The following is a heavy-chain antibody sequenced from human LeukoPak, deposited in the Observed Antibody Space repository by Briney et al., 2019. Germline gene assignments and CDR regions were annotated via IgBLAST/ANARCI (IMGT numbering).Heavy chain of an antibody. CDR1: GGTFSSYA. CDR3: ARARLYGSGGRSEDYGMDV. CDR2: IIPIFGTA. D-gene: IGHD3-10*01. Sequence: SVKVPCKASGGTFSSYAISWVRQAPGQGLEWMGGIIPIFGTANYAQKFQGRVTITADESTSTAYMELSSLRSEDTAVYYCARARLYGSGGRSEDYGMDVWGQGTTVTVSS. V-gene: IGHV1-69*13. J-gene: IGHJ6*02.